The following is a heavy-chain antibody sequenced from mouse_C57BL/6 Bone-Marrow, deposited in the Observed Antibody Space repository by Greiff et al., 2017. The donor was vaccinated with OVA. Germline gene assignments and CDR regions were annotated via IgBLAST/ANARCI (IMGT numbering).Heavy chain of an antibody. D-gene: IGHD2-3*01. CDR3: TRYDDGFSSFAY. Sequence: EVQLQQSGTVLVRPGASVKMSCKTSGYTFTSYWMHWVKQRPGQGLEWIGAIYPGNSDTSYNQKFKGKAKLTAVTSASTAYMELSSLTNEDSAVYYCTRYDDGFSSFAYWGQGTLVTVSA. CDR2: IYPGNSDT. J-gene: IGHJ3*01. V-gene: IGHV1-5*01. CDR1: GYTFTSYW.